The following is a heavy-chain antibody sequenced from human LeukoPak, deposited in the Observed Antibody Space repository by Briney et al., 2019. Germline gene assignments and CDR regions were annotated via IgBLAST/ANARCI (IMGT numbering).Heavy chain of an antibody. Sequence: ASVKVSCKASGYTFTSYYMHWVRQAPGQGLEWMGIINPSGGSTSYAQKFQGRVTMTRDTSTSTVYMELSSLRSEDTAVYYCARVEGYIVVVPAAIEGYNWFDPWGQGTLVTVSS. CDR1: GYTFTSYY. V-gene: IGHV1-46*01. J-gene: IGHJ5*02. D-gene: IGHD2-2*02. CDR2: INPSGGST. CDR3: ARVEGYIVVVPAAIEGYNWFDP.